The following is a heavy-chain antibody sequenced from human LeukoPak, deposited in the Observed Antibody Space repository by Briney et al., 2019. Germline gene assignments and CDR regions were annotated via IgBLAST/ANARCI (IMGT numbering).Heavy chain of an antibody. CDR3: AKGATISTTGSIAVAGIDY. V-gene: IGHV3-23*01. J-gene: IGHJ4*02. Sequence: GGSLRLSCAASGFTFSNYAMSWVRQAPGKGLEWVSAISGSGSTYYADSVKGRFTISRDNSKNTLYLQMNSLRAEDTAVYYCAKGATISTTGSIAVAGIDYWGQGTLVTVSS. CDR2: ISGSGST. CDR1: GFTFSNYA. D-gene: IGHD6-19*01.